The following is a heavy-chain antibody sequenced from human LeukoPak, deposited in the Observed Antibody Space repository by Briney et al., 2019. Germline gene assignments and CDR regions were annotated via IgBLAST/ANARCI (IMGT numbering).Heavy chain of an antibody. CDR1: GFTFSSCA. V-gene: IGHV3-23*01. CDR2: ISGSGSST. Sequence: GGSLRLSCAASGFTFSSCAMNWVRLAPGKGLEWVSVISGSGSSTYYAASVKGRFTISRDNSKNTLYLQMNSLRAEDTAVYYCARDYYDSSGYWPPLFDYWGQGTLVTVSS. D-gene: IGHD3-22*01. CDR3: ARDYYDSSGYWPPLFDY. J-gene: IGHJ4*02.